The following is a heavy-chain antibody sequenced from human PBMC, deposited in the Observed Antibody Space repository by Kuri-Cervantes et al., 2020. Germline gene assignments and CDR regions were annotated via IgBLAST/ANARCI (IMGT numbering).Heavy chain of an antibody. CDR1: GDTFSSYA. D-gene: IGHD1-26*01. CDR3: ARGGWDDAFDI. CDR2: MNPNNDNT. V-gene: IGHV1-8*02. J-gene: IGHJ3*02. Sequence: ASVKVSCKASGDTFSSYAISWVRQAPGQGLEWVGWMNPNNDNTGYAQKFQGRVTMTRDTSRNTAYMELSSLRSEDTAVYYCARGGWDDAFDIWGQGTMVTVSS.